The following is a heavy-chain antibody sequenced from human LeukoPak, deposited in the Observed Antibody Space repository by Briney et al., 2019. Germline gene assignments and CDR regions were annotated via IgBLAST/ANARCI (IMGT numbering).Heavy chain of an antibody. Sequence: GGSLRLSCAASGFTFRSFAMNWVRQAPGKGLEWVSVIYSGGSTYYADSVKGRFTISRHNSKNTLYLQMNSLRAECTAVYYFASRYYAFDIWGQGKMVTVS. CDR3: ASRYYAFDI. CDR1: GFTFRSFA. J-gene: IGHJ3*02. V-gene: IGHV3-53*04. D-gene: IGHD3-10*01. CDR2: IYSGGST.